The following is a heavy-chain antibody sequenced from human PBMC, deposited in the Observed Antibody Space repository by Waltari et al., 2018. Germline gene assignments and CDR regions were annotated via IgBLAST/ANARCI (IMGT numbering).Heavy chain of an antibody. CDR2: INPDGSQK. D-gene: IGHD3-10*01. Sequence: EVQLVESGGGLVQPGGSLRLSCAGSGFTFNTNWMKWIRQAPGNGLEWVANINPDGSQKFDVDSVKGRFTVSRDNAQNSLYLQMNNLRAEDTAVYYCTTLARGESGDYWGQGTLVTVSS. CDR1: GFTFNTNW. CDR3: TTLARGESGDY. J-gene: IGHJ4*02. V-gene: IGHV3-7*01.